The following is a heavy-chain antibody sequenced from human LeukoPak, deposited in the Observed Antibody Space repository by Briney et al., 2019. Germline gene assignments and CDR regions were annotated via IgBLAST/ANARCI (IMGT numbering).Heavy chain of an antibody. CDR1: GFSSSNYG. J-gene: IGHJ4*02. Sequence: GGSLRLSCAASGFSSSNYGMSWVRQAPRKGLEWVADINQNGSRKYYVDSVKGRFTISRDNAKNSLYLQMNSPRAEDTAVYYCARDRASSGWYEFDYGGQGLLATVSA. D-gene: IGHD6-19*01. V-gene: IGHV3-7*01. CDR2: INQNGSRK. CDR3: ARDRASSGWYEFDY.